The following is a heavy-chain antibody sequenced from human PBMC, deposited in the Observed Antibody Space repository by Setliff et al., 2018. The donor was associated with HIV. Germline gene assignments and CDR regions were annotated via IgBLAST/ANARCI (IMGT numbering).Heavy chain of an antibody. V-gene: IGHV4-34*01. CDR3: ATKGWNAYKAFDY. CDR2: ITHSGST. D-gene: IGHD1-1*01. J-gene: IGHJ4*02. Sequence: LSLTCAVYGESFSDYSWNWIRQTPEKGLEWIAEITHSGSTNYNPSLRGRVTILLGTSKNHFSLNLRSVTAADTAFYYCATKGWNAYKAFDYWGQGTLVTVSS. CDR1: GESFSDYS.